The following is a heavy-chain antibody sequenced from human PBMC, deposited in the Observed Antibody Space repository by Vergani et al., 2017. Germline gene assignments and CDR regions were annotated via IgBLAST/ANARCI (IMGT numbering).Heavy chain of an antibody. V-gene: IGHV3-30*02. J-gene: IGHJ4*02. CDR1: GFTFSSYG. D-gene: IGHD4-23*01. Sequence: VQLVESGGGLVQPGGSLRLSCAASGFTFSSYGMHWVRQAPGKGLEWVAFIRYDGSNKYYADSVKGRFTISRDNSKNTLYLQMNSLRAEDTAVYYCAKETFDYGGNWDYWGQGTLVTVSS. CDR3: AKETFDYGGNWDY. CDR2: IRYDGSNK.